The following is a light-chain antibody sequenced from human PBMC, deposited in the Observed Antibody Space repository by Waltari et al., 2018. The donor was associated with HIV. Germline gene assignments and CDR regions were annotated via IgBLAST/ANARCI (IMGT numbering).Light chain of an antibody. CDR2: RNN. CDR3: AAWGERVSGVK. J-gene: IGLJ2*01. CDR1: SSNIGSNF. Sequence: QSVLPQPPSASGTPGQRVTISCSGSSSNIGSNFVYWYQQLPGTAPKLLIYRNNQRPSGVPDRFSGSKSGNSASLAISGRRSEEEADYYCAAWGERVSGVKFGGGTKLTVL. V-gene: IGLV1-47*01.